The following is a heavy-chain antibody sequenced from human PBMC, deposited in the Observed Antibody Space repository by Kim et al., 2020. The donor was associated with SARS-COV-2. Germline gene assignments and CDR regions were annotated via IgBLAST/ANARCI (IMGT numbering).Heavy chain of an antibody. J-gene: IGHJ4*02. D-gene: IGHD5-12*01. CDR2: ISSSGSTI. CDR1: GFTFSDYY. CDR3: AREQIVAYYFDY. Sequence: GGSLRLSCAASGFTFSDYYMSWIRQAPGKGLEWVSYISSSGSTIYYADSVKGRFTISRDSAKNSLYLQMNSLRAEDTAVYYCAREQIVAYYFDYWGQGTLVTVSS. V-gene: IGHV3-11*01.